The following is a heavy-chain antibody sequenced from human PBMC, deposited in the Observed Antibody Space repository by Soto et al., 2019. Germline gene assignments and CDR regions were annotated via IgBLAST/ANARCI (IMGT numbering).Heavy chain of an antibody. CDR2: IIPIFGTA. CDR3: ARDKGPYCGGDCYSDWFDP. CDR1: GGTFSSYA. J-gene: IGHJ5*02. V-gene: IGHV1-69*13. D-gene: IGHD2-21*02. Sequence: SVKVSCKASGGTFSSYAISWVRQAPGQGLEWMGGIIPIFGTANYAQKFQGRVTITADESTSTAYMELSSLRSEDTAVYYCARDKGPYCGGDCYSDWFDPWGQGTLVTVSS.